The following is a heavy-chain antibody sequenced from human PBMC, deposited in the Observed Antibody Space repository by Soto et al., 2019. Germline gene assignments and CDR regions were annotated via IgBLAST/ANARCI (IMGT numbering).Heavy chain of an antibody. CDR3: ARCAVAAGGTLSS. CDR2: IIPVLGVA. CDR1: GGSFNSYT. Sequence: QVQLVQSGAEVKKPGSSVKVSCKASGGSFNSYTFSWVRQAPGQGPEWMGRIIPVLGVANYAQTFQGRVTITADKSTSTVYMDLNSLRSEDTAVYYCARCAVAAGGTLSSWGQGTLVTVSS. V-gene: IGHV1-69*02. J-gene: IGHJ4*02. D-gene: IGHD6-13*01.